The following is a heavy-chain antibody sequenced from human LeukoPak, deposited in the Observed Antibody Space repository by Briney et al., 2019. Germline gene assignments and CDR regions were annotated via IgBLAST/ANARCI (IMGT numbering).Heavy chain of an antibody. D-gene: IGHD1-26*01. Sequence: PGRSLRLSCAASGFTFGSYAMHWVRQAPGKGLEWVAFISFDSSIKYYADSVKGRFSISRDNSKNTVYLQMNSLRVEDTAVYFCARDLSGSPFDYWGQGTLVTASS. J-gene: IGHJ4*02. CDR2: ISFDSSIK. CDR1: GFTFGSYA. CDR3: ARDLSGSPFDY. V-gene: IGHV3-30-3*01.